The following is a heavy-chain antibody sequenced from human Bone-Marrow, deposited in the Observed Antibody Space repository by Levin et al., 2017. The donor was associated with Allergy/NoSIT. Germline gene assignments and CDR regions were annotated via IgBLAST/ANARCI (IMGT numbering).Heavy chain of an antibody. CDR1: GFRFSDYV. CDR3: VRTPGAIVVTPYFDF. D-gene: IGHD2-21*01. J-gene: IGHJ4*02. V-gene: IGHV3-23*01. CDR2: ISGSGENT. Sequence: AGGSLRLSCVASGFRFSDYVLNWVRQAPGKGLEWVSVISGSGENTYYADSVKGRFTISRDTSKNTLYLQMNSLSAEDTAIYYCVRTPGAIVVTPYFDFWGQGTLVTVSS.